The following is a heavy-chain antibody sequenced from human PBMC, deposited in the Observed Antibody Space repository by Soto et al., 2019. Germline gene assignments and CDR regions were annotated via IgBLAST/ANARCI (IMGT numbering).Heavy chain of an antibody. D-gene: IGHD3-22*01. CDR2: IYYSGST. CDR3: ARIDYDSSGYYYHYYFDY. Sequence: SETLSLTCTVSGGSISSYYWSWIRQPPGKGLEWIGNIYYSGSTNYNPSLKSRVTISVDTSKNQFSLKLSSMTAADTAVYYCARIDYDSSGYYYHYYFDYWGQGTLVTVSS. CDR1: GGSISSYY. V-gene: IGHV4-59*01. J-gene: IGHJ4*02.